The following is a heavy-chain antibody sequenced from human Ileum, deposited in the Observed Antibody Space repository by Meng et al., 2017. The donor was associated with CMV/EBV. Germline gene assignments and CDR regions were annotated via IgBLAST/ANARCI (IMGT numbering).Heavy chain of an antibody. V-gene: IGHV3-23*03. D-gene: IGHD3-10*01. Sequence: TLSCAASGFTFSASAMSWVRQAPGKGLEYVSVIYPGGSDTYYADSVKGRFIISRDNSKNTLYLQMTSLRVEDTAVYYCAPGGNYVEYWGQGTLVTVSS. CDR1: GFTFSASA. J-gene: IGHJ4*02. CDR3: APGGNYVEY. CDR2: IYPGGSDT.